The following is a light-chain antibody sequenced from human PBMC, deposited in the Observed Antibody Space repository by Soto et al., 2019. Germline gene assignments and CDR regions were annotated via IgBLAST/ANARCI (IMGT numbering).Light chain of an antibody. Sequence: QAVVTQPPSASGTPGQRVTIPCSGSSSNIGSNYVYWYQQLPGTAPKLLIYRNNQRPSGVPDRFSGSKSGTSASLAISGLRSEDEADYYCAAWDDSLSGHVVFGGGTKLTVL. CDR1: SSNIGSNY. CDR2: RNN. CDR3: AAWDDSLSGHVV. J-gene: IGLJ2*01. V-gene: IGLV1-47*01.